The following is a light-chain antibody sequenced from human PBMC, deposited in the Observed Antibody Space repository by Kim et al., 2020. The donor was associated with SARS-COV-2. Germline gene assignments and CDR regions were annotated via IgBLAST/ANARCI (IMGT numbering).Light chain of an antibody. V-gene: IGLV3-21*04. J-gene: IGLJ3*02. CDR3: QVWDSSSDWV. CDR2: YDS. Sequence: VAPGKTARITCGGNNIGSKSVHWYQQKPGQAPVLVIYYDSDRPSGIPERFSGSNSGNTATLTISRVEAGDEADYYCQVWDSSSDWVFGGGTKLTVL. CDR1: NIGSKS.